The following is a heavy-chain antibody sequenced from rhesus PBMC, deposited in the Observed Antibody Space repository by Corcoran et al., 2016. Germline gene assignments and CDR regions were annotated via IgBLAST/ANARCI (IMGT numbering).Heavy chain of an antibody. CDR2: IFGGSGST. V-gene: IGHV4-93*02. Sequence: QVQLQESGPGVVKPSETLSLTCAVSGGPISSSTWWNWIRQSPGKGLEWIGYIFGGSGSTRYNPSLKSRVTISTDTSKNQFSLKLNSVTAADTAVYYCARRSSGNYVYFDYWGQGVLVTVSS. J-gene: IGHJ4*01. CDR1: GGPISSSTW. D-gene: IGHD1-44*01. CDR3: ARRSSGNYVYFDY.